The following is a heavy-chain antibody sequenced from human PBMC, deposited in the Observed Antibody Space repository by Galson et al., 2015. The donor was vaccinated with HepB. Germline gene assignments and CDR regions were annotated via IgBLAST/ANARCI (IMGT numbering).Heavy chain of an antibody. CDR3: ARRFTNWDAFDI. D-gene: IGHD1-1*01. CDR2: IFHGGST. J-gene: IGHJ3*02. Sequence: TLSLTCAVSGGSINGGGSSWSWIRQPVGKGLEWIGYIFHGGSTSSNPSLGSRVPISVDRSKNQFSLKLSSMTAATTAVYYCARRFTNWDAFDIWGQGTMVTVS. V-gene: IGHV4-30-2*01. CDR1: GGSINGGGSS.